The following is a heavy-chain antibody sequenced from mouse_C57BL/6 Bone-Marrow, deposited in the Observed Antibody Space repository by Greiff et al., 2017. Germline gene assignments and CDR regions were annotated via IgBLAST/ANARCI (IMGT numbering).Heavy chain of an antibody. Sequence: QVQLKQSGAELMKPGASVKLSCKATGYTFTGYWIAWVKQRPGHGLEWIGEILPGSGSTNYNEKFKGKATFTADTSSNTAYMQLSSLTTEDSAIYCWARGGITGTTVVDPDYWGQGTTLTVSS. CDR1: GYTFTGYW. V-gene: IGHV1-9*01. CDR2: ILPGSGST. CDR3: ARGGITGTTVVDPDY. D-gene: IGHD1-1*01. J-gene: IGHJ2*01.